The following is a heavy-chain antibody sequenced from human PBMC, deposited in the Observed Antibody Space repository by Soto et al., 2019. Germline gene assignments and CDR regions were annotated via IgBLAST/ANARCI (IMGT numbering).Heavy chain of an antibody. CDR1: GGSVSSGSYY. CDR2: IYYSGST. Sequence: QVQLQESGPGLVKPSETLSLTCTVSGGSVSSGSYYWSWIRQPPGKGLEWIGYIYYSGSTNYNPSLKSRVTISVDTSKNQFSLKLSSVTAADTAVYYCARDPNGDYDLGFDYWGQGTLVTVSS. J-gene: IGHJ4*02. CDR3: ARDPNGDYDLGFDY. V-gene: IGHV4-61*01. D-gene: IGHD4-17*01.